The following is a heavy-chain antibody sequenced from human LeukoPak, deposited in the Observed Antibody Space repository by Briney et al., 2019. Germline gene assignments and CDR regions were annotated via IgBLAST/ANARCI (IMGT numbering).Heavy chain of an antibody. CDR3: ARDWDVDTAMVTVDY. CDR1: GFTFSSYG. D-gene: IGHD5-18*01. Sequence: GRSLRLSCAASGFTFSSYGMHWVRQAPGKGLEWVAVISYDGSNKYYADSVKGRFTISRDNSKNTLYLQMNSLGAEDTAVYYCARDWDVDTAMVTVDYWGQGTLVTVSS. V-gene: IGHV3-30*03. J-gene: IGHJ4*02. CDR2: ISYDGSNK.